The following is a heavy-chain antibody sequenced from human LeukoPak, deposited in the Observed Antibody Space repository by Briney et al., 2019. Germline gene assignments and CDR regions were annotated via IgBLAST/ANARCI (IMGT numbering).Heavy chain of an antibody. CDR2: IDWDDDK. CDR3: ARITPAGRQLDY. J-gene: IGHJ4*02. D-gene: IGHD6-13*01. V-gene: IGHV2-70*11. Sequence: SGPTLVNPTQTLTLTCTFPGFSLSTSGMCVSWIRQPPGKALEWLARIDWDDDKYYSTSLKTRLTISKYTSKNQVVLTMTNMDPVDTATYYCARITPAGRQLDYWGQGTLVTVSS. CDR1: GFSLSTSGMC.